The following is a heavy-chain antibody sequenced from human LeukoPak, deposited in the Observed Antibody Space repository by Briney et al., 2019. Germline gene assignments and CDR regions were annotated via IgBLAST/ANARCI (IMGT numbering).Heavy chain of an antibody. V-gene: IGHV4-59*01. CDR1: GGSISSYY. Sequence: SETLSLTCTVSGGSISSYYWSWIRQPPGKGLEWIGYIYCSGSTNYNPSLKSRVTISVDTSKNQFSLKVSSVTAADTAVYYCARSGCSSTSCYNPGAYYYYYMDVWGKGTTVTVSS. J-gene: IGHJ6*03. D-gene: IGHD2-2*02. CDR2: IYCSGST. CDR3: ARSGCSSTSCYNPGAYYYYYMDV.